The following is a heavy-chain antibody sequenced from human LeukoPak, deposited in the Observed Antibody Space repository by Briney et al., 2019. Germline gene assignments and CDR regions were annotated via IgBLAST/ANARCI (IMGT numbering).Heavy chain of an antibody. J-gene: IGHJ4*02. CDR3: ARDMRGYTH. V-gene: IGHV4-59*01. D-gene: IGHD5-24*01. CDR1: GGSLSGYY. CDR2: IYYSGST. Sequence: SETLSLTCTVSGGSLSGYYWSWIRQPPGKGLEWIGYIYYSGSTNYNPSLKSRVTISVDTSKNQFSLKLSSVTAADTAVYYCARDMRGYTHWGQGTLVTVSS.